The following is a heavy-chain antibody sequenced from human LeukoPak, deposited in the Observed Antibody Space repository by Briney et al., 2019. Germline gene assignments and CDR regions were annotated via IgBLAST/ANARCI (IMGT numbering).Heavy chain of an antibody. CDR2: INHSGST. CDR3: ARGVRDYYDSSGHGVDY. CDR1: GGSFSGYY. V-gene: IGHV4-34*01. J-gene: IGHJ4*02. D-gene: IGHD3-22*01. Sequence: SETLSLTCAVYGGSFSGYYWSWIRQPPGKGLEWIGEINHSGSTNYNPSLKSRVTISVDTSKNQFSLKLSSVTAADTAVYYCARGVRDYYDSSGHGVDYWGQGTLVTVSS.